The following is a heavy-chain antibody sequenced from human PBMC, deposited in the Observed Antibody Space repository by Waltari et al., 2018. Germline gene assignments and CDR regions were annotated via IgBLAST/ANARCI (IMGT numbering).Heavy chain of an antibody. V-gene: IGHV4-61*02. Sequence: QVQLQESGPGLVKPSQTLSLTCTVSGCSISSGSYYWSWIRQPAGKGLEWIGRIYTSGSTTYNPSLKMLVTISVDTSKNQFSLKLSSVTAADTAVYYCARDLMGYGGIGDYWGQGTLVTVSS. CDR2: IYTSGST. D-gene: IGHD4-17*01. CDR1: GCSISSGSYY. CDR3: ARDLMGYGGIGDY. J-gene: IGHJ4*02.